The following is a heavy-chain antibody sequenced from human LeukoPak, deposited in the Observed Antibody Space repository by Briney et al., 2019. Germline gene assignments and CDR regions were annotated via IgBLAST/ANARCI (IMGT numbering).Heavy chain of an antibody. V-gene: IGHV3-21*01. D-gene: IGHD3-10*01. CDR2: ISSSSSYI. CDR1: GFTFSSYS. CDR3: VRVGSGSSYRPFDY. J-gene: IGHJ4*02. Sequence: PGGSLRLSCAASGFTFSSYSMNWVRQAPGKGLEWVSSISSSSSYIYYADSVKGRFTISRDNAKNSLYLQMNSLRAEDTAVYYCVRVGSGSSYRPFDYWGQGTLVTVSS.